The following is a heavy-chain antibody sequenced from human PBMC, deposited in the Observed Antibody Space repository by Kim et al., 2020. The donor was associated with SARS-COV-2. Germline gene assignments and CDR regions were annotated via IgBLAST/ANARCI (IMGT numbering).Heavy chain of an antibody. Sequence: GGSLRLSCAGSGFSVGDYAMHWVRQAPGKGLEWVSGISTNGDNKGYADSVKGRFTISKDNVKNSLYLQMNSLRVEDTALYYCAKRAPVDTGPYSFDYLG. D-gene: IGHD2-2*01. CDR3: AKRAPVDTGPYSFDY. CDR1: GFSVGDYA. V-gene: IGHV3-9*01. J-gene: IGHJ4*01. CDR2: ISTNGDNK.